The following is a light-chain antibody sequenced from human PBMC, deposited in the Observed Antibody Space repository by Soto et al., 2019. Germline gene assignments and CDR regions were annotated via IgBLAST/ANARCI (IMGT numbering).Light chain of an antibody. V-gene: IGKV1-9*01. Sequence: DIQLTQSPSFLYASVGDRVTITCRASQGISSYLAWYQQKPGKAPKLLIYGASTLLSGVPSRFSGSGSGTEFTLTISSLQPEDFATYYCQQLNSYPITFGQGTRLEMK. J-gene: IGKJ5*01. CDR1: QGISSY. CDR3: QQLNSYPIT. CDR2: GAS.